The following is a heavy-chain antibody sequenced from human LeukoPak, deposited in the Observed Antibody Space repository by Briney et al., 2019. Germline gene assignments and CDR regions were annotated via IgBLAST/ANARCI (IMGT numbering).Heavy chain of an antibody. V-gene: IGHV3-9*01. CDR3: AKGQQWLVDWFDP. Sequence: GGSLRLSCAASGFTFSSYAMHWVRQAPGKGLEWVSGISWNSGSIGYADSVKGRFTISRDNAKNSLYLQMNSLRAEDTALYYCAKGQQWLVDWFDPWGQGTLVTVSS. CDR2: ISWNSGSI. D-gene: IGHD6-19*01. J-gene: IGHJ5*02. CDR1: GFTFSSYA.